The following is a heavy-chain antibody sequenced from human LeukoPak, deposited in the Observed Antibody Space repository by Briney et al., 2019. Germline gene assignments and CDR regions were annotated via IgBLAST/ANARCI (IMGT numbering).Heavy chain of an antibody. Sequence: SETLSLTCTVSGGSISSSSYYWGCIRLPPGKGLECIGSIYYSGSTYYNPSLKSRVTISVDTSKNQFSLKLSSVTAADTAVYYCARTGVGATADDAFDIWGQGTMVTVSS. D-gene: IGHD1-26*01. CDR1: GGSISSSSYY. CDR2: IYYSGST. J-gene: IGHJ3*02. V-gene: IGHV4-39*01. CDR3: ARTGVGATADDAFDI.